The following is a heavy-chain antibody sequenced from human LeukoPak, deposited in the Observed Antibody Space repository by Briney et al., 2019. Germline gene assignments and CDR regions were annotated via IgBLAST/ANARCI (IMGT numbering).Heavy chain of an antibody. CDR3: AKGHLWGSYRFDY. D-gene: IGHD3-16*02. J-gene: IGHJ4*02. CDR2: ISGSGGST. Sequence: GGSLRLSCVASGFTFSNYAMSWVRQAPGKGLEWVSAISGSGGSTYYSDSVKGRFTISRDNSNNTLYLQMNSLRVEDTAVYYCAKGHLWGSYRFDYWGQGTLVTVSS. CDR1: GFTFSNYA. V-gene: IGHV3-23*01.